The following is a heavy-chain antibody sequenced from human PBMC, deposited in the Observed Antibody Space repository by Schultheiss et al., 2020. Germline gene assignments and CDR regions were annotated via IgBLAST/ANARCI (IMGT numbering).Heavy chain of an antibody. D-gene: IGHD1-26*01. CDR2: IYYSGST. CDR1: GGSFSGYY. V-gene: IGHV4-59*01. J-gene: IGHJ6*03. CDR3: ARAGGTTSYYYYMDV. Sequence: SQTLSLTCAVYGGSFSGYYWSWIRQPPGKGLEWIGYIYYSGSTNYNPSLKSRVTISVDTSKNQFSLKLSSVTAADTAVYYCARAGGTTSYYYYMDVWGKGTTVTVSS.